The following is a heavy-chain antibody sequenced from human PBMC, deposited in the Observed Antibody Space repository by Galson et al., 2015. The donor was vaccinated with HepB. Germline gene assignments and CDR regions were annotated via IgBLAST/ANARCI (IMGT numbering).Heavy chain of an antibody. CDR2: INHSGST. CDR1: GGSFSGYY. D-gene: IGHD3-22*01. V-gene: IGHV4-34*01. CDR3: ARGATYYYDSSGYRGWFDP. J-gene: IGHJ5*02. Sequence: SETLSLTCAVYGGSFSGYYWSWIRQPPGKGLEWIGEINHSGSTNYNPSLKSRVTISVDTSKNQFSLKLSSVTAADTAVYYCARGATYYYDSSGYRGWFDPWGQGTLVTVSS.